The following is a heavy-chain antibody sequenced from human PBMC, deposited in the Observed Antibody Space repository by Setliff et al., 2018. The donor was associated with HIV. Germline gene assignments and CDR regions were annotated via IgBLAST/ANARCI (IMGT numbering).Heavy chain of an antibody. J-gene: IGHJ4*02. CDR1: GFTFSNYA. D-gene: IGHD2-21*01. Sequence: GGSLRLSCAASGFTFSNYAMSWVRQAPGKGLEWVGRIKIKTDGGTIDYAAPVKGRFTISRDDSKNTLYLQMNSLKIEDTAVYYCTTGTRLVDWGQGALVTVSS. CDR3: TTGTRLVD. CDR2: IKIKTDGGTI. V-gene: IGHV3-15*01.